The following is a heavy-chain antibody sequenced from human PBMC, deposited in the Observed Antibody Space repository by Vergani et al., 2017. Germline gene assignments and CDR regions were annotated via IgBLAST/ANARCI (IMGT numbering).Heavy chain of an antibody. Sequence: QITLKESGPTLVKPTQTLTLTCISSGFSLTTRGVAVGGIRQPPGKALEWLAIVFWDNDKRYSPSLRNRVTITRDTSRNQVVLTMTNIDPVDTATYYCTHRPDCSVGLFYDDYWGQGTLVTVSS. V-gene: IGHV2-5*02. CDR3: THRPDCSVGLFYDDY. CDR1: GFSLTTRGVA. CDR2: VFWDNDK. D-gene: IGHD2-15*01. J-gene: IGHJ4*02.